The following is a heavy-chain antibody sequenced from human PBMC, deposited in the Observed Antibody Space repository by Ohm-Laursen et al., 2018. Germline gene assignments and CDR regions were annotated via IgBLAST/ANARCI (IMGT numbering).Heavy chain of an antibody. CDR3: AKDRYTGKYYYYYGMDV. V-gene: IGHV3-9*01. CDR1: GFTFGNYA. CDR2: ISWNSDSI. Sequence: SLRLSCAASGFTFGNYAMHWVRQAPGKGLEWVSGISWNSDSIGYADFVKGRFTISRDNAKKSLYLQMNSLRAEDTALYYCAKDRYTGKYYYYYGMDVWGQGTTVSVSS. J-gene: IGHJ6*02. D-gene: IGHD1-14*01.